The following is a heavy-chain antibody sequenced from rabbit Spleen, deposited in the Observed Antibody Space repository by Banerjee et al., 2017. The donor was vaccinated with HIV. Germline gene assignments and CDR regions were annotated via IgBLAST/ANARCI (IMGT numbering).Heavy chain of an antibody. V-gene: IGHV1S7*01. J-gene: IGHJ3*01. CDR1: GFTLSSYY. Sequence: HLKESGGGLVQPGGSLKLSCTASGFTLSSYYMNWVRQAPGKGLEWIGYIDPVFGITYYANWVNGRLSISRENAQNTVFLQMTSLTAADTATYFCARAIVPWLGLTRLDLWGPGTLVTVS. CDR3: ARAIVPWLGLTRLDL. CDR2: IDPVFGIT. D-gene: IGHD4-1*01.